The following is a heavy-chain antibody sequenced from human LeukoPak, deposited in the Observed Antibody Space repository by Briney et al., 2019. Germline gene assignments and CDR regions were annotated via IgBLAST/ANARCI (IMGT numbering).Heavy chain of an antibody. Sequence: GGSLRLSCAVSGFTFSDYFMTWIRQAPGKGLEWVSYISGSGSNKYYADSVKGRFTISRDNAKNSLHLQMNSLRVEDTAVYYCATSQSSVAGIVGDWGQGTLVTVSS. V-gene: IGHV3-11*04. CDR1: GFTFSDYF. D-gene: IGHD6-19*01. CDR2: ISGSGSNK. J-gene: IGHJ4*02. CDR3: ATSQSSVAGIVGD.